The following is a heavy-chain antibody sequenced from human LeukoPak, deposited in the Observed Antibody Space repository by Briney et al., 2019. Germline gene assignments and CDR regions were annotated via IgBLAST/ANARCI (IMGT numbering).Heavy chain of an antibody. V-gene: IGHV1-2*02. J-gene: IGHJ4*02. CDR2: LNPNSGDT. Sequence: PGGSVKVSCKASVGTFNSHAVSWVRQAPGQGLEYMGWLNPNSGDTNYAQKFQGRVTMTRDTSMSTAYMELSGLRFDDTAVYYCARDGEVRQGHCSTTSCPVDYWGQGTLITVSS. CDR3: ARDGEVRQGHCSTTSCPVDY. D-gene: IGHD2-2*01. CDR1: VGTFNSHA.